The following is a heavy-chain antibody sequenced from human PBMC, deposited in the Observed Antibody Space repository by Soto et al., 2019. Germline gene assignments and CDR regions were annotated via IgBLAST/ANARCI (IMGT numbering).Heavy chain of an antibody. CDR2: MSGSGGST. Sequence: GVPKRVRYAAFGLNCIGYARRCMRKDKGKGLEWVSAMSGSGGSTYYADSVKSRFTISRDNYKNTLYLQMNSLRAEATAGYYFLGNSGSDYCDCYSGMDVWGQGTTVTVFS. CDR1: GLNCIGYA. CDR3: LGNSGSDYCDCYSGMDV. D-gene: IGHD1-26*01. J-gene: IGHJ6*02. V-gene: IGHV3-23*01.